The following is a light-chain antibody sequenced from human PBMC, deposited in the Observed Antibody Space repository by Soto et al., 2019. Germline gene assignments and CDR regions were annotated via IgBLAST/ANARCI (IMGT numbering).Light chain of an antibody. CDR3: SSYAISSTVV. CDR2: DVN. Sequence: QSALTQPASVSGSPGQSITISCTGTSSDVGGYKYVSWYQQNPGKAPKLMIYDVNNRPSGVSNRFSGSKSGNTASLTISGLQAEDEGDYFCSSYAISSTVVFGGGTKVTVL. CDR1: SSDVGGYKY. J-gene: IGLJ2*01. V-gene: IGLV2-14*01.